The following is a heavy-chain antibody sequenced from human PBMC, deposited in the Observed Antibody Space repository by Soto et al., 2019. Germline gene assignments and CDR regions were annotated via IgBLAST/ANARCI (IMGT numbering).Heavy chain of an antibody. CDR2: INDRGSI. CDR3: ARESHDSLAGRPWFWYFGI. Sequence: QVQLQQWGAGPLRPLETLSLTCGVSGGSFSGYYWAWIRQSPGKGLEWIGEINDRGSINYNPSLKSRVSISVGTSKNHCTRNLRSVTAADAAVYYCARESHDSLAGRPWFWYFGIWGRGTLVIVSS. CDR1: GGSFSGYY. J-gene: IGHJ2*01. D-gene: IGHD3-9*01. V-gene: IGHV4-34*01.